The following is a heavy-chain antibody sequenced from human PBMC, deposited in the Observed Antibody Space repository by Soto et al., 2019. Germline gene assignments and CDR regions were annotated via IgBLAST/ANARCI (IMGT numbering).Heavy chain of an antibody. CDR2: ISSSSSTI. Sequence: RGSLRLSSPAPALTFSSYTMNWARQAPGKGLEWVSYISSSSSTIYYADSVKGRFTIPRDNANNSPYLQMNSLRGQDTAVHYSARVFAVFDELYYRPSYDNWFDPWGQGTLVTVSS. D-gene: IGHD3-16*01. J-gene: IGHJ5*02. V-gene: IGHV3-48*01. CDR1: ALTFSSYT. CDR3: ARVFAVFDELYYRPSYDNWFDP.